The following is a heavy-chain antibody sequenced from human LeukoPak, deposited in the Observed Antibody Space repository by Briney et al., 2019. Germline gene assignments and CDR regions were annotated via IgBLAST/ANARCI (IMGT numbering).Heavy chain of an antibody. Sequence: SETLSLTCNVSGGSVRSYYWSWIRQPPGKGLEWIGYIHYGGSANYNPSLKSRVTISVDPSRNLFSLKLTSVTAADTGVYYCARLTMPTGPGDYWGQGTLVTVSS. J-gene: IGHJ4*02. D-gene: IGHD4/OR15-4a*01. CDR2: IHYGGSA. CDR1: GGSVRSYY. CDR3: ARLTMPTGPGDY. V-gene: IGHV4-59*08.